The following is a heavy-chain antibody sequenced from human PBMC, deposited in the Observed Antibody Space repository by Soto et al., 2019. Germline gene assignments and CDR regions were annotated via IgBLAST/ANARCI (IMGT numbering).Heavy chain of an antibody. CDR1: GDSITSSNYY. CDR3: ARHFSVDYFDY. J-gene: IGHJ4*02. CDR2: IYYDGNT. Sequence: PETLFLICIVSGDSITSSNYYWGWIRQPPGKGLECIGNIYYDGNTYYNPSLKSRVTISVDRSKNQFSLKLSSVTAADTAVYYCARHFSVDYFDYWGQGALVTVSS. V-gene: IGHV4-39*01.